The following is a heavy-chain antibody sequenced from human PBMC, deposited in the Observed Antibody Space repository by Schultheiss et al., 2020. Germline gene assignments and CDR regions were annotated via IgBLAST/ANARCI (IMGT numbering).Heavy chain of an antibody. V-gene: IGHV3-30*04. Sequence: GESLKISCAASGFTFSSYAMHWVRQAPGKGLEWVAVISYDGSNKYYADSVKGRFTISRDNSKNSLYLQMNYLRAEDTAVYYCATDRKYYYGSGSSSGGFDYWGQGALVTVSS. CDR2: ISYDGSNK. D-gene: IGHD3-10*01. CDR3: ATDRKYYYGSGSSSGGFDY. J-gene: IGHJ4*02. CDR1: GFTFSSYA.